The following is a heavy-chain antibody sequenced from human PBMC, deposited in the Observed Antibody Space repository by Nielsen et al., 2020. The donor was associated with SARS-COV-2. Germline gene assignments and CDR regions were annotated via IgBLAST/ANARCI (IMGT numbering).Heavy chain of an antibody. Sequence: SGPTLVKPTQTLTLTCTFSGFSLSTSGMCVSWIRQPPGKALEWLARIDWDDDKYYSTSLKTRLTISKDTSKNQVVLTMTNMDPVDTATYYCARTYYDILTGYYLHLDYWGQGTLVTVSS. CDR1: GFSLSTSGMC. D-gene: IGHD3-9*01. J-gene: IGHJ4*02. V-gene: IGHV2-70*11. CDR3: ARTYYDILTGYYLHLDY. CDR2: IDWDDDK.